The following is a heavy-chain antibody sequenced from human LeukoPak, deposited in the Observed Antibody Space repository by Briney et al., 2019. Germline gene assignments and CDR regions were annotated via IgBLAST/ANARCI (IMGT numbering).Heavy chain of an antibody. CDR1: GYTFTSYG. CDR3: ARVVRYYYDSSGYYATTYYMDV. D-gene: IGHD3-22*01. V-gene: IGHV1-18*01. J-gene: IGHJ6*03. CDR2: ISAYNGNT. Sequence: ASVKVSCKASGYTFTSYGISWVRQAPGQGLEWMGWISAYNGNTNYAQKRQGRVTMTTDTSTSTAYMELRSLRSDDTAVYYCARVVRYYYDSSGYYATTYYMDVWGKGTTVTVSS.